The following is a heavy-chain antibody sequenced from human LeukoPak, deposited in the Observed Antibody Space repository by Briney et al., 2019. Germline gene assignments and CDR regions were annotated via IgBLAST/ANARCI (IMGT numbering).Heavy chain of an antibody. CDR1: GGSISSYY. J-gene: IGHJ3*02. CDR2: IYYSGST. D-gene: IGHD7-27*01. CDR3: AGEVGNAFEI. V-gene: IGHV4-59*01. Sequence: SETLSLTCTVSGGSISSYYWSWIRQPPGKGLEWIGYIYYSGSTNYNPSLKSRVTISVDTSKNQFSLKLSSVTAADTAVYYCAGEVGNAFEIWGQGTMVTVSS.